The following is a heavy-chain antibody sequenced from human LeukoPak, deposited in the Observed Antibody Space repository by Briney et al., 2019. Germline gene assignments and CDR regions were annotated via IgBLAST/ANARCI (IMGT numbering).Heavy chain of an antibody. D-gene: IGHD2-2*01. V-gene: IGHV4-34*01. J-gene: IGHJ6*03. Sequence: PSETLSLTCAVYGGSFSGYYWSWIRQPPGKGLEWVGEINHSGSTNYNPSLKSRVTISVDTSKNQFSLKLSSVTAADTAVYYCARGNVVVPHYYYMDVWGKGTTVTVSS. CDR3: ARGNVVVPHYYYMDV. CDR2: INHSGST. CDR1: GGSFSGYY.